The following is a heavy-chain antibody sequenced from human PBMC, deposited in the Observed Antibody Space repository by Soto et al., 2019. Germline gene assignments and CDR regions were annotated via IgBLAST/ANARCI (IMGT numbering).Heavy chain of an antibody. Sequence: GGSLRLSCAASGFTFSSYAMSWVRQAPGKGLEWVSAISGSGGSTYYADSVKGRFTISRDNSKNTLYLQMNSLRAEDTAVYYCAKDYNWNYSYGMDVWGQGTTVTVSS. CDR1: GFTFSSYA. D-gene: IGHD1-7*01. CDR3: AKDYNWNYSYGMDV. V-gene: IGHV3-23*01. CDR2: ISGSGGST. J-gene: IGHJ6*02.